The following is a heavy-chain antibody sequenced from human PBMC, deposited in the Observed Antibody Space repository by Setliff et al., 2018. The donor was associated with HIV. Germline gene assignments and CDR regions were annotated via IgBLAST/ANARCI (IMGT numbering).Heavy chain of an antibody. CDR1: GDTLTELS. CDR3: ARDQVYWQQLLFDY. V-gene: IGHV1-24*01. D-gene: IGHD6-13*01. CDR2: FDPEDGET. J-gene: IGHJ4*02. Sequence: ASVKVSCKVSGDTLTELSIHWVRQAPGKGLEWMGGFDPEDGETVYAQKFQGRVTMTRNTSISTAYMELSSLRSEDTAVYYCARDQVYWQQLLFDYWGQGTLVTVSS.